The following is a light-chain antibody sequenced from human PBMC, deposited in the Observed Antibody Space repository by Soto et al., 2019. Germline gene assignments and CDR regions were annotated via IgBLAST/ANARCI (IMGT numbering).Light chain of an antibody. J-gene: IGKJ1*01. CDR2: GAS. Sequence: EIVMTQSPGTLSVSPWERATLSCRASQSVSSNLAWYQQKPGQAPRLLIYGASTRATGIPARFSGSGSGTEFTLTISSLQSEDFAVYYCQRYNNWPRTFGQGTKVDIK. V-gene: IGKV3-15*01. CDR3: QRYNNWPRT. CDR1: QSVSSN.